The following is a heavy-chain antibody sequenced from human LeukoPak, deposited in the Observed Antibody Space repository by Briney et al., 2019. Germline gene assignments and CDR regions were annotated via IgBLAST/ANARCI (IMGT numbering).Heavy chain of an antibody. Sequence: SETLSLTCTVSGGSISSSSYYWGWIRQPPGKGLEWIGEINHSGSTNYNPSLKSRVTISVDTSKNQFSLKLSSVTAADTAVYYCARRMGGPIPHSYYMDVWGKGTTVTISS. J-gene: IGHJ6*03. CDR1: GGSISSSSYY. D-gene: IGHD2-15*01. CDR3: ARRMGGPIPHSYYMDV. CDR2: INHSGST. V-gene: IGHV4-39*07.